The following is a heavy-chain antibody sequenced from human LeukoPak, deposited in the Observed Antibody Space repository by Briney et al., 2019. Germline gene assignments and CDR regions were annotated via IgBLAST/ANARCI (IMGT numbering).Heavy chain of an antibody. CDR2: INHSGST. CDR1: GGSFSGYY. V-gene: IGHV4-34*01. Sequence: SETLSLTCAVYGGSFSGYYWSWIRQPPGKGLEWIGEINHSGSTNYNPSLMSRVTISVDTSKNQFSLKLSSVTVADTTVYYCARQNFYRYCRSTSCYRPYYYYYMDVWGKGTTVTISS. D-gene: IGHD2-2*01. J-gene: IGHJ6*03. CDR3: ARQNFYRYCRSTSCYRPYYYYYMDV.